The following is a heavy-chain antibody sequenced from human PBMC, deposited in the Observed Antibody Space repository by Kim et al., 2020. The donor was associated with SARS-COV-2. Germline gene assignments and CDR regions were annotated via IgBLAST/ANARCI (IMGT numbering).Heavy chain of an antibody. Sequence: KGRFTISRDNAKNSLYLQMNSLRAEDTALYYCAKVSWYCSSTSCYTSYFDYWGQGTLVTVSS. CDR3: AKVSWYCSSTSCYTSYFDY. J-gene: IGHJ4*02. D-gene: IGHD2-2*02. V-gene: IGHV3-9*01.